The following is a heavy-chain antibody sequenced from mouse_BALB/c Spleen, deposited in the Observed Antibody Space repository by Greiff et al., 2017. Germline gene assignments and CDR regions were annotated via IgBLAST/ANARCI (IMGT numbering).Heavy chain of an antibody. V-gene: IGHV3-6*02. D-gene: IGHD2-3*01. J-gene: IGHJ1*01. CDR3: ARGDGYWYFDV. Sequence: DVQLQESGPGLVKPSQSLSLTCSVTGYSITSGYYWNWIRQFPGNKLEWMGYISYDGSNNYNPSLKNRISITRDTSKNQFFLKLNSVTTEDTATYYCARGDGYWYFDVWGAGTTVTVSS. CDR1: GYSITSGYY. CDR2: ISYDGSN.